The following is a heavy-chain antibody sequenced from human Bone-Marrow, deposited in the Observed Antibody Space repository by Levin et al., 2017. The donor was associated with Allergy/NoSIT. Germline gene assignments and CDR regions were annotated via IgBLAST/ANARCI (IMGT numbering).Heavy chain of an antibody. CDR3: ARVAPWNNCFDP. J-gene: IGHJ5*02. CDR2: INPIGGST. CDR1: GYSFTTYY. V-gene: IGHV1-46*01. D-gene: IGHD2-21*01. Sequence: PVASVKVSCKASGYSFTTYYIHWVRQAPGQGLEWMGRINPIGGSTTYAQKFQGRVTMTRDTATDTVYMDLSSLKSEDTAVYYCARVAPWNNCFDPWGQGTLVTVSS.